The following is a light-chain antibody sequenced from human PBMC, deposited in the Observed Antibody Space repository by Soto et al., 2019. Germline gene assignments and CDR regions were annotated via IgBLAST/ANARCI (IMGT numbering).Light chain of an antibody. V-gene: IGKV1-39*01. CDR3: QQSYSTRYT. CDR2: AAS. CDR1: QSISGY. J-gene: IGKJ2*01. Sequence: DIQRTQSPSSLSASVGDRVTITCRASQSISGYLNWYQQKPGKAPKLLIYAASSLQSGVPSRFSGSGSGTDFTLTISSLQPEDFATYYCQQSYSTRYTFGQGTKLEIK.